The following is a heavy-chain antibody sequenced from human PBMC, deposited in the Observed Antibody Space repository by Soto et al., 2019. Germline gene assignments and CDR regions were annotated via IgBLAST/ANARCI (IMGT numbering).Heavy chain of an antibody. CDR1: GFTFSSYV. J-gene: IGHJ6*02. CDR2: IWYDGSNK. V-gene: IGHV3-33*01. Sequence: GGSLRLSCAASGFTFSSYVMHWVRQAPGKGLEWVAVIWYDGSNKYYADSVKGRFTISRDNYKNTLYLQMNRLRAEDTAVYYCASDMGLYDFWSGYWSYGMDVWGQGT. CDR3: ASDMGLYDFWSGYWSYGMDV. D-gene: IGHD3-3*01.